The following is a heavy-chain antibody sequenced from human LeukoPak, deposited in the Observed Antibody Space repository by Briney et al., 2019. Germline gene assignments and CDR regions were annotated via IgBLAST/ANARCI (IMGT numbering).Heavy chain of an antibody. V-gene: IGHV1-18*01. J-gene: IGHJ6*02. CDR1: GYTFTNYG. D-gene: IGHD6-13*01. CDR3: ARDGESSSWYPSRYYGMDV. CDR2: ISAYNGNT. Sequence: ASVKVSCKASGYTFTNYGISWVRQAPGQGLEWMGWISAYNGNTNSAQKLQGRVTMTTDTSTSTAYMELRSLRSDDTAVYYCARDGESSSWYPSRYYGMDVWGQGTTVTVSS.